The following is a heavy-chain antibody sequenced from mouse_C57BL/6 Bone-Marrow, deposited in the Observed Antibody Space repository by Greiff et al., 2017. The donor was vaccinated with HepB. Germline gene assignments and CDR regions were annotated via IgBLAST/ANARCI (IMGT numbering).Heavy chain of an antibody. V-gene: IGHV7-3*01. CDR1: GFTFTDYY. D-gene: IGHD1-1*01. Sequence: EVKLVESGGGLVQPGGSLSLSCAASGFTFTDYYMSWVRQPPGKALEWLGFIRNKANGYTTEYRASVKGRFTISRDNSQSILYLQMNALRAEDSATYYCARSSYYYGSSFWYFDVWGTGTTVTVSS. CDR3: ARSSYYYGSSFWYFDV. CDR2: IRNKANGYTT. J-gene: IGHJ1*03.